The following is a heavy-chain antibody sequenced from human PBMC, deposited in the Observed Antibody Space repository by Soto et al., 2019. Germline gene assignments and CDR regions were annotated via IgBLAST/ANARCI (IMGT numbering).Heavy chain of an antibody. J-gene: IGHJ5*02. V-gene: IGHV4-59*08. CDR1: GGSISSYY. CDR2: IYYSGST. Sequence: SETLSLTCTVSGGSISSYYWSWIRQPPGKGLEWIGYIYYSGSTNYNPSLKSRVTISVDTYKNQFSLKLGSVTAADTAVYYCARIVYNWNEAWFDPCGQGTLVTVSS. D-gene: IGHD1-20*01. CDR3: ARIVYNWNEAWFDP.